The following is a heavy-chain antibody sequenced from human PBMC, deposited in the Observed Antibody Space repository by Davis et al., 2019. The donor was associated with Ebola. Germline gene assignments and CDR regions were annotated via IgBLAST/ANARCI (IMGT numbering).Heavy chain of an antibody. J-gene: IGHJ4*02. CDR1: GDSVSSNTAA. Sequence: LRLSCAISGDSVSSNTAAWNWIRQSPSRGLEWLGRTYYRSKWFVDYAVSVKSRLTINSDTSKNQFSLQLTSVTPEDTAAYYCARDPPYDQGYDYWGQGILVTVSS. CDR2: TYYRSKWFV. V-gene: IGHV6-1*01. D-gene: IGHD3-22*01. CDR3: ARDPPYDQGYDY.